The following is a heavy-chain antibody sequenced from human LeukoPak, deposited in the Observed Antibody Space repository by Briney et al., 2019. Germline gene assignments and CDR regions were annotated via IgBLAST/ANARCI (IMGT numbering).Heavy chain of an antibody. Sequence: GGSLRLSCSVSGFTSSSYTMHWVRQAPGKGLEYVSSININGGRTYYADSVKGRFTISRDNSKNMVYLQMSSLRAEDTAVYYCVKDKWIDHWGQGTLVTVSS. CDR3: VKDKWIDH. CDR2: ININGGRT. D-gene: IGHD2-8*01. CDR1: GFTSSSYT. J-gene: IGHJ4*02. V-gene: IGHV3-64D*09.